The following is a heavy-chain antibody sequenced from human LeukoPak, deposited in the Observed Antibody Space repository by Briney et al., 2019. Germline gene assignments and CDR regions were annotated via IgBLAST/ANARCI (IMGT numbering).Heavy chain of an antibody. CDR3: ARDYGDYSLLY. J-gene: IGHJ4*02. Sequence: PSETLSLSCAVYGGSFSGYYWSWIRQPPGKGLEWIGEISHSGSTNYNPSLKSRVTISVDTSKDQFSLKLSSVTAADTAVYYCARDYGDYSLLYWGQGTLVTVSS. CDR2: ISHSGST. V-gene: IGHV4-34*01. D-gene: IGHD4-17*01. CDR1: GGSFSGYY.